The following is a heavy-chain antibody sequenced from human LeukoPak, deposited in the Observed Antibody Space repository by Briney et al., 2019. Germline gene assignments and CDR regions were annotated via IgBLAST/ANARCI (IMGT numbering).Heavy chain of an antibody. D-gene: IGHD1-14*01. Sequence: PSETLSLTCTVSGGSISSYYWSWIRQPPGKGLEWIGYIYYSGSTNYNPSLKSRVTISVDTSKNQFSLKLSSVTAADTAVYYCARHLTPDYYYYGMDVWGQGTTVTVSS. CDR1: GGSISSYY. V-gene: IGHV4-59*08. J-gene: IGHJ6*02. CDR3: ARHLTPDYYYYGMDV. CDR2: IYYSGST.